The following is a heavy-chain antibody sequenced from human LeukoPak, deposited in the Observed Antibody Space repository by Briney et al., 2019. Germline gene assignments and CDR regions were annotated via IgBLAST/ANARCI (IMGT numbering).Heavy chain of an antibody. CDR1: GFTFSSYA. D-gene: IGHD6-6*01. Sequence: GGSLRLSCAASGFTFSSYAMSWVRQAPGKGLEWVAFIRYDGSNKYYADSVKGRFTISRDNSRNTLYLQMNSLRVDDMAVYYCAKEPSGANVVPADAFDFWGHGTMVTVSS. J-gene: IGHJ3*01. CDR3: AKEPSGANVVPADAFDF. CDR2: IRYDGSNK. V-gene: IGHV3-30*02.